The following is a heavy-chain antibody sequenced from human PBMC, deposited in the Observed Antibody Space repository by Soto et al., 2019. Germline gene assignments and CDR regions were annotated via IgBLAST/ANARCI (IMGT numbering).Heavy chain of an antibody. CDR3: AREGAAPYYYYGMDV. Sequence: QVQLVQSGGEVKKPGASVKVSCKTSGYSFTTYGISWVRQAPGQGLEWMGWISAYNGNTNYAQKLQDRVTMTTDTSTSKAYMELRSLRSDDTAVYYCAREGAAPYYYYGMDVWGQGSTVTVSS. V-gene: IGHV1-18*01. CDR2: ISAYNGNT. D-gene: IGHD6-25*01. CDR1: GYSFTTYG. J-gene: IGHJ6*02.